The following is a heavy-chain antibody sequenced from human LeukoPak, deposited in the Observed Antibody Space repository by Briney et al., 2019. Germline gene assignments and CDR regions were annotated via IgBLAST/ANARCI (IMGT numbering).Heavy chain of an antibody. Sequence: SETLSLTCVVYGGSFSGYYWSWIRQPPGKGLEWIGEINHSGSTNYNPSLKSRVTISVDTSKNQFSLKLSSVTAADTAVYYCARGLGAYSSSWHYRYYYYGMDVWGQGTTVTVSS. D-gene: IGHD6-13*01. V-gene: IGHV4-34*01. J-gene: IGHJ6*02. CDR3: ARGLGAYSSSWHYRYYYYGMDV. CDR2: INHSGST. CDR1: GGSFSGYY.